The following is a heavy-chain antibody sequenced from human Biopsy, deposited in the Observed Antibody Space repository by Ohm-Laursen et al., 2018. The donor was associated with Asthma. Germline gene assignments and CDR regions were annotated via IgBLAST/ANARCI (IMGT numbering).Heavy chain of an antibody. Sequence: LSLTCPVSGGSISSDDYYWSWIRQAPGKGLEWVAYISSRGSNLYYADSVKGRFTISRDNPKKSVYLQLDSLRVEDSAVYYCARGYSTSWYFGYWGQGTVVTVSS. CDR2: ISSRGSNL. V-gene: IGHV3-11*01. CDR1: GGSISSDDYY. D-gene: IGHD6-13*01. J-gene: IGHJ4*02. CDR3: ARGYSTSWYFGY.